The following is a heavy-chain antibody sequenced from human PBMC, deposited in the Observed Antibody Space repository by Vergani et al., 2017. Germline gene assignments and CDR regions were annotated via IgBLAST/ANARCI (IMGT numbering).Heavy chain of an antibody. CDR2: IYHSGST. CDR3: ARLSPDYYDSSGREGDYFDY. Sequence: QVQLQESGSGLVKPSETLSLTCAVSGYSISSGYYWGWIRQPPGKGLEWIGSIYHSGSTYYNPSLKSRVTISVDTSKNQFSLKLSSVTAADTAVYYCARLSPDYYDSSGREGDYFDYWGQGTLVTVSS. J-gene: IGHJ4*02. D-gene: IGHD3-22*01. CDR1: GYSISSGYY. V-gene: IGHV4-38-2*01.